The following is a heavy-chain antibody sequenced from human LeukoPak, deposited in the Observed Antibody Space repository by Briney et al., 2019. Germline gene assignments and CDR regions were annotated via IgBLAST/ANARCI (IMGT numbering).Heavy chain of an antibody. CDR3: ARDTPQYSSGRYYFDY. J-gene: IGHJ4*02. Sequence: RWASVTVSCKASGYTFTSYGISWVRQAPGQGLEWMGWISADNGNTNYAQKFQGRVTKTTETSTSTAYMELRSLRSDDTAVYYCARDTPQYSSGRYYFDYWGQGTLVTVSS. CDR1: GYTFTSYG. D-gene: IGHD6-19*01. CDR2: ISADNGNT. V-gene: IGHV1-18*04.